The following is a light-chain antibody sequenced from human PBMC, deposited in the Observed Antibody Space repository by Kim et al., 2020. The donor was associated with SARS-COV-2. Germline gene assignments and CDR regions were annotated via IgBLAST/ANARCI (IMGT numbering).Light chain of an antibody. Sequence: ASGGDRVTISCRASQGINTYLAWYQHKRGKPPKLLIFAASTLQSGVPPRFSGSGSGTDFTLTISSLQPEDVATYYCQKYNSAPWTFGQGTKVEIK. CDR3: QKYNSAPWT. CDR2: AAS. J-gene: IGKJ1*01. CDR1: QGINTY. V-gene: IGKV1-27*01.